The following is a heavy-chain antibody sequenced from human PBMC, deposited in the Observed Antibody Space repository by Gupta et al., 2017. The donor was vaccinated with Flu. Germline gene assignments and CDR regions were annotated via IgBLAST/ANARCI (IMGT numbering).Heavy chain of an antibody. Sequence: EVQLVESGGGLVKPGGSLRLSCAASGFTFSNAWMSWVRQAPGKGLEWVGRIKSKPDGGTTDYAAPVKGRCTISRDDSKNTLYLQMNSLKTEDTAGYYCTTVYMWGQGTLVTVSS. CDR3: TTVYM. D-gene: IGHD1-20*01. V-gene: IGHV3-15*01. J-gene: IGHJ4*02. CDR1: GFTFSNAW. CDR2: IKSKPDGGTT.